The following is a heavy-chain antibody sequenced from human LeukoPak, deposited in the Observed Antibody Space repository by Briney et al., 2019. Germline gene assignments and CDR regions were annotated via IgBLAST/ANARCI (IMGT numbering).Heavy chain of an antibody. CDR2: INQDGGGK. D-gene: IGHD3-22*01. CDR3: ARGPTYYDSSDYDY. J-gene: IGHJ4*02. Sequence: GGSLRLSCAASGFTFSSYWMSWVRQAPGKGLEWVATINQDGGGKYYVDSVKVRFTISRDNSKNTLYLQMNSLRAEDTAVYYCARGPTYYDSSDYDYWGQGTLVTVSS. V-gene: IGHV3-7*02. CDR1: GFTFSSYW.